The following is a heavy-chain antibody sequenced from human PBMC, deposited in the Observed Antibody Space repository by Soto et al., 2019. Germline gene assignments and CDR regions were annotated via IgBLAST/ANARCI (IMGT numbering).Heavy chain of an antibody. CDR2: INHSGST. CDR3: ARTDYFDY. Sequence: NPSATLSLTCAVYGGSFSGYYWSWIRQPPGKGLEWIREINHSGSTNYNPSLKSRVTISVDTSKNQFSLKLSSVTAADTAVYYCARTDYFDYWGQGTLVT. V-gene: IGHV4-34*01. CDR1: GGSFSGYY. J-gene: IGHJ4*02.